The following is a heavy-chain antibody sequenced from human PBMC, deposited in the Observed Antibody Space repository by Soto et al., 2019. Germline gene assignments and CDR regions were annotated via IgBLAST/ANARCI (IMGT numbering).Heavy chain of an antibody. J-gene: IGHJ4*02. CDR2: VYHTGRT. CDR1: GGSFTSGSYS. Sequence: XASLSLTCTVCGGSFTSGSYSWSWILQPPGKGLEWIGYVYHTGRTSYNPSLKSRVSISMDTSKNQFSLNLNSVTAADTAVYFCARDLAYFDSWGQGTLVTVSS. CDR3: ARDLAYFDS. V-gene: IGHV4-61*01.